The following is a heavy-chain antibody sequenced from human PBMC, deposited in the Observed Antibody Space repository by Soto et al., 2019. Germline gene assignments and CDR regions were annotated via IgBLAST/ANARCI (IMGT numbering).Heavy chain of an antibody. CDR3: ATTYYYYSSGYYYISTFDY. CDR2: IYHSGST. V-gene: IGHV4-4*02. CDR1: GGSISSSNW. D-gene: IGHD3-22*01. J-gene: IGHJ4*02. Sequence: QVQLQESGPGLVKPSGTLSLTCAVSGGSISSSNWWSWVRQPPGKGLEWIGEIYHSGSTNYNSSLKSRVTISVDKSKNQFSLKLSSVTAADTAVYYCATTYYYYSSGYYYISTFDYWGQGSLVTVSS.